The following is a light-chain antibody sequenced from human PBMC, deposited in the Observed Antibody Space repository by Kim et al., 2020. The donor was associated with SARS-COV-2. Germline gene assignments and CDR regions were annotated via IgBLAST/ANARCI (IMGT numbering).Light chain of an antibody. Sequence: DIVMTQSPDSLAVSLGERATINCKSSQSVLYTSNNKNYLAWYQQKPGQPPKLLIYWASTRESGVPDRFSGSGSGTDFTLTISSLKAEDVAVYYCQQYYTTPYTFGLGTKLEI. V-gene: IGKV4-1*01. CDR3: QQYYTTPYT. J-gene: IGKJ2*01. CDR1: QSVLYTSNNKNY. CDR2: WAS.